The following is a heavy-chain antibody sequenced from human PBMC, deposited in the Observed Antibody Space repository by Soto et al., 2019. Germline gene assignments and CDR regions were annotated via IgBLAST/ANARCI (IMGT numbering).Heavy chain of an antibody. CDR1: DDSIKSGGYY. J-gene: IGHJ4*02. CDR2: IYNSGTT. CDR3: ARGLVVVLSGPEDVINSHFDS. V-gene: IGHV4-31*03. Sequence: SETLSLTCTVSDDSIKSGGYYWSWIRQHPGKGLEWISFIYNSGTTYYNPSLKSRVLTSIDKSQNQFSLKVSSVTAADTAVYFCARGLVVVLSGPEDVINSHFDSWGQGALVTVSS. D-gene: IGHD1-1*01.